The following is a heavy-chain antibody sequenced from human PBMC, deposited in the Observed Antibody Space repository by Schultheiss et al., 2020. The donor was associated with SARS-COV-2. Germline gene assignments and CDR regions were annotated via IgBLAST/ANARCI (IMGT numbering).Heavy chain of an antibody. CDR2: INHSGST. CDR3: VRRRGQWLLRGYYFDY. CDR1: GGSFSGYY. V-gene: IGHV4-34*01. J-gene: IGHJ4*02. D-gene: IGHD6-19*01. Sequence: SETLSLTCAVYGGSFSGYYWSWIRQPPGKGLEWIGEINHSGSTNYNPSLKSRVTISVDTSKNQFSLKLSSVTAADTAVYYCVRRRGQWLLRGYYFDYWGQGTLVTVSS.